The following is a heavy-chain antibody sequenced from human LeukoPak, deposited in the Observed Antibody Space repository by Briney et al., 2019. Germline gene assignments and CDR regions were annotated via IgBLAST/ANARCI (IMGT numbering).Heavy chain of an antibody. V-gene: IGHV3-30-3*02. D-gene: IGHD3-22*01. CDR2: ISYDGSNK. CDR3: AKSINTMIVVVITGGAFDI. Sequence: GGSLRLSCAASGFTFSSYAMHWVRQAPGKGLEWVAVISYDGSNKYYADSVKGRFTISRDNSKNTLYLQMNSLRAEDTAVYYCAKSINTMIVVVITGGAFDIWGQGTMVTVSS. J-gene: IGHJ3*02. CDR1: GFTFSSYA.